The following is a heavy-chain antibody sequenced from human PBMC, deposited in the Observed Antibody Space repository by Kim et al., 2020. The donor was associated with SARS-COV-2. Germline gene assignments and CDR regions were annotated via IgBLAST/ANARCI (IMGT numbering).Heavy chain of an antibody. D-gene: IGHD3-22*01. Sequence: SETLSLTCTVSGGSISSRSYYWGWIRQPPGKGLEWIGSIYYSGSTYYNPSLKSRVTISVDTSKNQFSLKLSSVTAADTAVYYCARLHRYYDSSGYCDYWGQGTLVTVSS. CDR2: IYYSGST. CDR3: ARLHRYYDSSGYCDY. V-gene: IGHV4-39*07. J-gene: IGHJ4*01. CDR1: GGSISSRSYY.